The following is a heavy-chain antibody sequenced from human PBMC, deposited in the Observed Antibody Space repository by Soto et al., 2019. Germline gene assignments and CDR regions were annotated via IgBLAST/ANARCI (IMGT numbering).Heavy chain of an antibody. CDR2: ISGSGAST. V-gene: IGHV3-23*01. CDR1: GFTFSSYA. D-gene: IGHD3-9*01. Sequence: GGSLRLSCAASGFTFSSYAMSWVRQAPGKGLEWVSAISGSGASTYYADSVKGRFTISRDNSKNTLYLQMNSLRAEDTAVYYCARDKIPDILTGYYDEYWGQGTLVTVSS. J-gene: IGHJ4*02. CDR3: ARDKIPDILTGYYDEY.